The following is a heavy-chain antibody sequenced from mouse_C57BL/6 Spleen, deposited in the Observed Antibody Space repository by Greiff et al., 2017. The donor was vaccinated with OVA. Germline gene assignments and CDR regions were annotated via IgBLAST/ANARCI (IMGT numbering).Heavy chain of an antibody. Sequence: QVQLKQPGAELVMPGASVKLSCKASGYTFTSYWMHWVKQRPGQGLEWIGEIDPSDSYTNYNQKFKGKSTLTVDKSSSTAYMQLSSLTSEDSAVYYCANYDYGGAWFAYWGQGTLVTVSA. CDR1: GYTFTSYW. CDR2: IDPSDSYT. CDR3: ANYDYGGAWFAY. J-gene: IGHJ3*01. V-gene: IGHV1-69*01. D-gene: IGHD2-4*01.